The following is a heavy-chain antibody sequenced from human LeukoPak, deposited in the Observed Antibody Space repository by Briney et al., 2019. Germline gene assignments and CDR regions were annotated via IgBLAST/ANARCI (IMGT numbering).Heavy chain of an antibody. V-gene: IGHV1-2*05. Sequence: ATVRVSCKASGYTFTGYYIHWVRQAPGQGLEWMGRINPNSGGTHYAQKFQGRVSMTRDTSISTAYMELSRLRSDDTVVYYCAREAVASYFDYWGQGTLVTVSS. CDR3: AREAVASYFDY. CDR2: INPNSGGT. J-gene: IGHJ4*02. CDR1: GYTFTGYY. D-gene: IGHD6-19*01.